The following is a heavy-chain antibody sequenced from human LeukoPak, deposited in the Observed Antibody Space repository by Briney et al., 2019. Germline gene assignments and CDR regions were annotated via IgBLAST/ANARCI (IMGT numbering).Heavy chain of an antibody. Sequence: HPGGSLRLSCAASGFTFTSSAMNWVRQAPGKGLEWVSAISGGGGNTNYADSVKGRFTISRDNSKNTLHLQMNSLRAEDTAVYYCAKGMGNWGQGIDYWGQGTLVTVSS. D-gene: IGHD7-27*01. CDR2: ISGGGGNT. CDR1: GFTFTSSA. J-gene: IGHJ4*02. CDR3: AKGMGNWGQGIDY. V-gene: IGHV3-23*01.